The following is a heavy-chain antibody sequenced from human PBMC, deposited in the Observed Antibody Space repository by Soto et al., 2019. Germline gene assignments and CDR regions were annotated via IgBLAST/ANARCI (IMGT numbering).Heavy chain of an antibody. D-gene: IGHD5-18*01. V-gene: IGHV3-23*01. CDR2: IGGSGGST. CDR3: AKDSGYSYNPEDYFDS. J-gene: IGHJ4*02. Sequence: EVQLLESGGGLVQPGGSLRLSCAASGFTFSSYAMSWVRQAPGKGLEWVSAIGGSGGSTNYADSLKGRFTISRDNSKNTLYLQMNSLRAEDTAVYYCAKDSGYSYNPEDYFDSWVQGTLVTVSS. CDR1: GFTFSSYA.